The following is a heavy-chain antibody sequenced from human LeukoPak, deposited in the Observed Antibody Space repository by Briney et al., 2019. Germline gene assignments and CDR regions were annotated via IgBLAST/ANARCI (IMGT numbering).Heavy chain of an antibody. CDR3: ARVLRGAGANWFDP. Sequence: GGSLRLSCAASGFTFSSYSMNWVRQAPGKGLEWVSYISSSSSTIYYADSVKGRFTISRDNAKNSLYLQMNSLRGEDTAVYYCARVLRGAGANWFDPWGQGTLVTVSS. J-gene: IGHJ5*02. CDR1: GFTFSSYS. D-gene: IGHD3-10*01. V-gene: IGHV3-48*01. CDR2: ISSSSSTI.